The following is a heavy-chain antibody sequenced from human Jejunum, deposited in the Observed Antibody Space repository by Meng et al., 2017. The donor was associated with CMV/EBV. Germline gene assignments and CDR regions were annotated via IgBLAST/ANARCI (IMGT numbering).Heavy chain of an antibody. CDR1: GFIFSSYS. Sequence: ASGFIFSSYSMSWVRQAPGKGLEWVSHISSSSTTIHYADSVKGRFTISRDNAKNSLYLQMNSLRAEDTAVYYCARDSGWLESFDYWGQGTLVTVSS. D-gene: IGHD3-3*01. CDR3: ARDSGWLESFDY. J-gene: IGHJ4*02. CDR2: ISSSSTTI. V-gene: IGHV3-48*04.